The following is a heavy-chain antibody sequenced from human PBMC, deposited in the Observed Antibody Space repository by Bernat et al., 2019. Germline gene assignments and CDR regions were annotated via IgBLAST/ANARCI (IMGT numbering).Heavy chain of an antibody. CDR3: VKEMISWGTFDY. D-gene: IGHD3-16*01. J-gene: IGHJ4*02. V-gene: IGHV3-23*04. CDR2: ISGSGGST. Sequence: EVQLVESGGGLVQPGGSLRLSCAASGFTFSTYAMSWVRQAPGKGLEWVSAISGSGGSTYYADSVKGRFTISRDNSKHTLHLQMNSLRAEDTAVYYCVKEMISWGTFDYWGQGTLVTVSS. CDR1: GFTFSTYA.